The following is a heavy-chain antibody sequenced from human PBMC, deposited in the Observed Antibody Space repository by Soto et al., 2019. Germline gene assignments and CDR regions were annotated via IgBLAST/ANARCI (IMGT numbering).Heavy chain of an antibody. CDR1: GGSTSSDNY. CDR2: IYYSGNT. J-gene: IGHJ4*02. Sequence: SETLSLTCTVSGGSTSSDNYWSWIRQPPGKGLEWIGHIYYSGNTDYNPSLKSRLAISIDTSKNQFSLKLSPVTAADTAVYFCAREGGESSDGLYYFDSWGQGSLVTVSS. D-gene: IGHD3-16*01. CDR3: AREGGESSDGLYYFDS. V-gene: IGHV4-30-4*01.